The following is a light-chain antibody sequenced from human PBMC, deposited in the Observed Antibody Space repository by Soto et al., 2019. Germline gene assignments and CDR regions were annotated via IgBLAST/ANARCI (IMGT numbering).Light chain of an antibody. Sequence: QMTQSPSSLSASVGEKIIITCRASRDVGSDVSWYQQKPGQAPKLLIYAASNLYTGVPSRFSGSRSGKEFTLTISSLQPEDFASYYCLQDYGDSWTFGQGTKVDIK. CDR2: AAS. J-gene: IGKJ1*01. CDR1: RDVGSD. V-gene: IGKV1-6*01. CDR3: LQDYGDSWT.